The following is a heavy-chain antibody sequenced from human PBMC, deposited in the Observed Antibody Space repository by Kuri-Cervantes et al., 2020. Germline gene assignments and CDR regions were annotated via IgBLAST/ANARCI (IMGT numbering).Heavy chain of an antibody. Sequence: GGSLRPPFAASGFTFDDYAMHWVRQAPGKGLEWVSGNSWNSGSIGYADSVKGRFTISRDNAKNALFLQMNSLRAEHTALYCCAKGDNAVYYYYMDVWGKGTTVTVSS. CDR3: AKGDNAVYYYYMDV. J-gene: IGHJ6*03. CDR2: NSWNSGSI. V-gene: IGHV3-9*01. D-gene: IGHD2-8*01. CDR1: GFTFDDYA.